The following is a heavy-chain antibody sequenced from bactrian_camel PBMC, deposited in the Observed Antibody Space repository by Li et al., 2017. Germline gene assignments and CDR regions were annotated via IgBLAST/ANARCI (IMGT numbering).Heavy chain of an antibody. CDR2: IDAGGETT. J-gene: IGHJ4*01. V-gene: IGHV3S19*01. CDR3: LGSTY. Sequence: DVQLVESGGGLVQPGGSLRLSCAASGFTFSSSWMHWVRQAPGKGLQWVSSIDAGGETTYYPDSLKGRVTISRDNAQNMLYLQMNSLKPEDTAVYYCLGSTYWGRGTQVT. CDR1: GFTFSSSW. D-gene: IGHD6*01.